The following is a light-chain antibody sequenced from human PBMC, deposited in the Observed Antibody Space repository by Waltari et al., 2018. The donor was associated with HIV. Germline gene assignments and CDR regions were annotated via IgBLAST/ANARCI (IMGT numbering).Light chain of an antibody. CDR1: SPNIRTNP. J-gene: IGLJ3*02. V-gene: IGLV1-44*01. Sequence: QSVLTQPPSASGTPGQRVNISCPGGSPNIRTNPVTCYRQFPAEAPKLLIYSNIQRPSGVPDRFSGSKSGTSASLAISGLQSEDEADFYCAVWDDSLRSVLFGGGTRLTVL. CDR3: AVWDDSLRSVL. CDR2: SNI.